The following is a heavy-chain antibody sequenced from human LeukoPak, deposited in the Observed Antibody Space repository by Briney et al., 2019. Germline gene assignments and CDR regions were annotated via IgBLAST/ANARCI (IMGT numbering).Heavy chain of an antibody. CDR3: ARGRAGSGLMIN. CDR2: INHSGYT. CDR1: GGSFSGYY. D-gene: IGHD2-8*01. V-gene: IGHV4-34*01. J-gene: IGHJ4*02. Sequence: PSETLSLTCAVYGGSFSGYYWNCIRQPPGRGLEWIGEINHSGYTNYNPSLKSRVTISVDTSKNQFSLKVSSVTAADTAVYYCARGRAGSGLMINWGQGTLVTVSS.